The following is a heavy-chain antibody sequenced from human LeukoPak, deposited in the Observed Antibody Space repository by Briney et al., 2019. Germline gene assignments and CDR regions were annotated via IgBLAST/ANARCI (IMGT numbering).Heavy chain of an antibody. CDR1: GFTFSSYW. Sequence: GGSLRLSCAASGFTFSSYWMSWVRQAPGKGLESVANIKQDGSKKYYVDSVKGRFTISRDNAKNSLYLQMNSLRAEDTAVYYCARDSSGYYYPDAFDIWGQGTMVTVSS. CDR3: ARDSSGYYYPDAFDI. CDR2: IKQDGSKK. J-gene: IGHJ3*02. D-gene: IGHD3-22*01. V-gene: IGHV3-7*04.